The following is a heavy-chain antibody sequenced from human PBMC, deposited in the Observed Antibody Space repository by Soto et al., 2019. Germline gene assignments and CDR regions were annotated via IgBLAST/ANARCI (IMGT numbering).Heavy chain of an antibody. CDR3: ARGSVAGSAWAYYGMDV. CDR1: GFSLSSYW. V-gene: IGHV3-7*04. Sequence: GGSLRLSCVVSGFSLSSYWMSWVRQAPGKGLEWVANIIQDGSEKYYVDSVKGRFTISRDNAKNSLYLQINSLRAEDTAVYYCARGSVAGSAWAYYGMDVWGQGTTVTVSS. D-gene: IGHD3-10*01. CDR2: IIQDGSEK. J-gene: IGHJ6*02.